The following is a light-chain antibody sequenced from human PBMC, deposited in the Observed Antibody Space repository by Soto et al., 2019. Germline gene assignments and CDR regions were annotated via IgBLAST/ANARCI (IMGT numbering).Light chain of an antibody. CDR2: ATS. J-gene: IGKJ2*01. CDR1: QTISFY. CDR3: QQSFSTPHT. Sequence: IQMTQSPSSLSASVGDTVTITCRASQTISFYSNWYQQKPGRTPNLLIYATSSLQSGVPSRFDGSGSGTEFTLTISSLQPDDFAPYYCQQSFSTPHTFGQGTKLQLK. V-gene: IGKV1-39*01.